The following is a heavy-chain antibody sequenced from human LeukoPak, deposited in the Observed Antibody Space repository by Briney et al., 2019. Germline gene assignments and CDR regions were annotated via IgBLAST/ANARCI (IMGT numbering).Heavy chain of an antibody. CDR3: ASRGGACGGDCYYAFDI. Sequence: SETLSLTCTVSGGSISSYYWSWIRQPAGKGLEWIGRIYTSGSTNYNPSLKSRVTISVDTSKNQFSLKLSSVTAADTAVYYCASRGGACGGDCYYAFDIWGQGTMVTVSS. CDR1: GGSISSYY. CDR2: IYTSGST. V-gene: IGHV4-4*07. J-gene: IGHJ3*02. D-gene: IGHD2-21*02.